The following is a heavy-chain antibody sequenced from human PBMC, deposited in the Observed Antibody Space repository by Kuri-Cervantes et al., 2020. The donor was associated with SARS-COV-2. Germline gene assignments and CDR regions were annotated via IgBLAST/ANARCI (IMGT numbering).Heavy chain of an antibody. J-gene: IGHJ4*02. Sequence: ASVKVSCKASGYTFTSYDINWVRQATGQGLEWMGWMNPNSGNTGYAQKFQGRVTMTEDTSTDTAYMELSSLRSEDTAVYYCATDKKEFLDFWGQGTLVTVSS. CDR1: GYTFTSYD. CDR2: MNPNSGNT. D-gene: IGHD3-10*01. V-gene: IGHV1-8*01. CDR3: ATDKKEFLDF.